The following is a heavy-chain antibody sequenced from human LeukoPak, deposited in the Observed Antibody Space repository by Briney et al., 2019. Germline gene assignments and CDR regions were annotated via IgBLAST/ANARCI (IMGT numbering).Heavy chain of an antibody. CDR2: IWYDGSNK. Sequence: GGSLRLSCAASGFTFSSYGMHWVRQAPGKGLEWVADIWYDGSNKYNADSVKGRFTISRDNSKNTLYLQMNSLRAEDTAVYYCARGPYFYWLSGSDPWGQGTLVTVSS. CDR1: GFTFSSYG. V-gene: IGHV3-33*01. CDR3: ARGPYFYWLSGSDP. J-gene: IGHJ5*02. D-gene: IGHD3-9*01.